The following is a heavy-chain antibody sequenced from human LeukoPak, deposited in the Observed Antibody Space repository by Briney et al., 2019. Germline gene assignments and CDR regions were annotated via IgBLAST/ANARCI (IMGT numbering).Heavy chain of an antibody. J-gene: IGHJ4*02. V-gene: IGHV3-30*02. CDR1: GFTFSSYG. D-gene: IGHD3-9*01. CDR3: ATLSGLRYFDWLSYRPYYFDY. CDR2: IRYDGSNK. Sequence: PGGSLRLSXAASGFTFSSYGMHWVRQAPGKGLEWVAFIRYDGSNKYYADSVKGRFTISRDNSKNMLYLQMNSLRAEDTAVYYCATLSGLRYFDWLSYRPYYFDYWGQGTLVTVSS.